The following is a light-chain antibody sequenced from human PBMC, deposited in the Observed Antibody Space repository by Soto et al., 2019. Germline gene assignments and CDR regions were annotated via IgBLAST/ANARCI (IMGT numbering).Light chain of an antibody. Sequence: QSALTQPPSASGSPGQSVTISCTGTRSDVGGYNYVSWYQQHPGKAPKLMIFEVSQRPSGVPDRFSGSKSGNTASLTVSALQAEDEADYYCSSHAGSSNYVFGTGTKVTVL. CDR3: SSHAGSSNYV. CDR2: EVS. J-gene: IGLJ1*01. V-gene: IGLV2-8*01. CDR1: RSDVGGYNY.